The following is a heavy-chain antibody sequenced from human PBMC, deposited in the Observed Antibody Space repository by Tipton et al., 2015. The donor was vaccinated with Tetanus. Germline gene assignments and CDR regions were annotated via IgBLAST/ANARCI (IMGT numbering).Heavy chain of an antibody. CDR1: GFTFSTYP. Sequence: SLRLYCAASGFTFSTYPMHWVRQAPGKGLEYVSSILGDGGSPFYANSVKGRLTISRDNSKNTLYLQMGSLGPEDMAVYYCARDRDGGWSLDSWGQGTLVTVSS. CDR2: ILGDGGSP. D-gene: IGHD6-19*01. CDR3: ARDRDGGWSLDS. J-gene: IGHJ4*02. V-gene: IGHV3-64*01.